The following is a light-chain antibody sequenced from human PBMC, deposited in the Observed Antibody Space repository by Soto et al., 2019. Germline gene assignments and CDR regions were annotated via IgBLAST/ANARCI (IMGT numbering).Light chain of an antibody. CDR1: SSDIGAYNF. CDR2: EVT. V-gene: IGLV2-8*01. CDR3: SSYAGSSTWV. J-gene: IGLJ2*01. Sequence: QSAPTQPPSASGSPGQSATISCTGSSSDIGAYNFVSWYQQYPGKAPKLIIYEVTKRPSGVPDRFSGSKSGNTASLTVSGLQTEDEADYSCSSYAGSSTWVFGGGTKLTVL.